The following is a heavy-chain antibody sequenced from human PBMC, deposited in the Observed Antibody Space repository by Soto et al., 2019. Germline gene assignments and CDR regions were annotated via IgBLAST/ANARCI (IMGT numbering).Heavy chain of an antibody. V-gene: IGHV1-24*01. CDR2: FDPEDGET. CDR3: ATESPDYYDSSVYIFDE. J-gene: IGHJ4*02. CDR1: GYTLTELS. D-gene: IGHD3-22*01. Sequence: ASVKVYCTVSGYTLTELSMHWVRQAPGKGLEWMGGFDPEDGETIYAQKFKGRVTMTEDTSTDTAYMELSSLRSEDTAVYYCATESPDYYDSSVYIFDEWGKGTLVTV.